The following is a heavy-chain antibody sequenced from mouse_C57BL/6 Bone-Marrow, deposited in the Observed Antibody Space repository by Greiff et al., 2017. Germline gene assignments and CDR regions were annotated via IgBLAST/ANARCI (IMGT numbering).Heavy chain of an antibody. V-gene: IGHV5-6*01. Sequence: DVQLVESGGDLVKPGGSLKLSCAASGFTFSSYGLSWVRQTPDKRLEWVATISSGGSYTYYPDSVKGRFTISRDNAKNTLYLQMSSLKSEDTAMXYCARTPATDWGQGTTLTVSS. J-gene: IGHJ2*01. CDR1: GFTFSSYG. CDR3: ARTPATD. D-gene: IGHD1-2*01. CDR2: ISSGGSYT.